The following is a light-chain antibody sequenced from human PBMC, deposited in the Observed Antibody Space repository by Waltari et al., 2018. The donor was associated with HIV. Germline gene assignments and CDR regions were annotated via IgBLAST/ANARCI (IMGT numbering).Light chain of an antibody. J-gene: IGKJ2*01. Sequence: DVVMTQSPDSLTVSVGERATLNCKSSQSLLYGSNNKNYLAWYQQRPGHRPKLLIYWASTRQSGVPDRFNGSGSGTDFSLTISSLQAEDVAVYYCQQYYLVPYTFGQGTKLEIK. CDR2: WAS. V-gene: IGKV4-1*01. CDR1: QSLLYGSNNKNY. CDR3: QQYYLVPYT.